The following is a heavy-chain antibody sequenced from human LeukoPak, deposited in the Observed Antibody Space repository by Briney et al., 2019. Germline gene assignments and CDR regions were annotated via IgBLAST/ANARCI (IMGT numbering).Heavy chain of an antibody. CDR3: ARALGATFDY. V-gene: IGHV1-2*02. CDR1: VYTFTGYY. Sequence: GASVNVSFKASVYTFTGYYMHWVRQAPGQGREWMGWINPNSGGTNYAQKFQGRVTMTRDTSISTAYMELSRLRSDDTAVYYCARALGATFDYWGQGTLVTVSS. D-gene: IGHD1-26*01. CDR2: INPNSGGT. J-gene: IGHJ4*02.